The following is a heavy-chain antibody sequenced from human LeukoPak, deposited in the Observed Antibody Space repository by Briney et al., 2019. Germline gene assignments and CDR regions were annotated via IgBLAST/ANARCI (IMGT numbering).Heavy chain of an antibody. CDR1: GFTFSSYE. D-gene: IGHD2-8*02. CDR3: ASLVLGRRGLADY. J-gene: IGHJ4*02. CDR2: ISSSGSTI. Sequence: PGGSLRLACAASGFTFSSYELNWVRQAPGKGLEWVSYISSSGSTIYYADSVKGRFTISRDNANNSLYLQMNSLRAEDTAVYWCASLVLGRRGLADYWGQGTLVTVSS. V-gene: IGHV3-48*03.